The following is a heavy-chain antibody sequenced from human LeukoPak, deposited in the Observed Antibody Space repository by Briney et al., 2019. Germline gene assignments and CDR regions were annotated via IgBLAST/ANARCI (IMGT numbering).Heavy chain of an antibody. CDR3: AGAHDYGSGSYFDY. D-gene: IGHD3-10*01. Sequence: EAGGSLRLSCAASGFTFRDYYVSWIRQAPGKGLEWVSYISSSGSTIYYADSVKGRFTISRDNAKNSLYLQMNSLRAEDTAVYYCAGAHDYGSGSYFDYWGQATLVTVSS. V-gene: IGHV3-11*01. J-gene: IGHJ4*02. CDR1: GFTFRDYY. CDR2: ISSSGSTI.